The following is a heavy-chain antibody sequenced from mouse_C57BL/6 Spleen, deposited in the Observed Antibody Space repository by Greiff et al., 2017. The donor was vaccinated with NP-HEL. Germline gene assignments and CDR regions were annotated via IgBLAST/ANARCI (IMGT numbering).Heavy chain of an antibody. CDR1: GYAFSSSW. V-gene: IGHV1-82*01. J-gene: IGHJ2*01. CDR2: IYPGDGDT. Sequence: QVQLQQSGPELVKPGASVKISCKASGYAFSSSWMNWVKQRPGKGLEWIGRIYPGDGDTNYNGKFKGKATLTADKSSSTAYMQLSSLTSEDSAVYFCAGEGPGYWGQGTTLTVSS. CDR3: AGEGPGY.